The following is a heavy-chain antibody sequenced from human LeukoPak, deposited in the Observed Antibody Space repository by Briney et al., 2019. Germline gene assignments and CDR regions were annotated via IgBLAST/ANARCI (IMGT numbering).Heavy chain of an antibody. Sequence: GGSLRLSCTVSGFTVSSNSMSWVRQAPGKGLGWVSFIYSDNTHYSDSVKGRFTISRDNSKNTLYLQMNTLRADDTALYYCAKKSGPGTDPLDCWGQGTLVTVSS. J-gene: IGHJ4*02. CDR3: AKKSGPGTDPLDC. CDR2: IYSDNT. V-gene: IGHV3-53*01. D-gene: IGHD3-10*01. CDR1: GFTVSSNS.